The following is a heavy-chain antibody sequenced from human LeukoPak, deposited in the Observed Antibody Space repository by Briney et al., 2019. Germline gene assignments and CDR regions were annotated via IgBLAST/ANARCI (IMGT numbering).Heavy chain of an antibody. Sequence: GGSLRLSCAASGFTIRNYAMSWVRQAPGKGLEWVSGISGSGDSTYYADSVKGRFTISRDSSKNTLFLQMNRLRPEDAAVYYCAKAPVTTCRGAYCYPFDYWGQGTLVTVSS. CDR3: AKAPVTTCRGAYCYPFDY. CDR1: GFTIRNYA. J-gene: IGHJ4*02. D-gene: IGHD2-21*01. V-gene: IGHV3-23*01. CDR2: ISGSGDST.